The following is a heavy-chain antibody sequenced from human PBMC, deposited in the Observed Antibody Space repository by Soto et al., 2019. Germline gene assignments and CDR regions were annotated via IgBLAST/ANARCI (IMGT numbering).Heavy chain of an antibody. Sequence: GGSLRLSCAASGFTFSSYAMSWVRQAPGKGLEWVSAISGSGGSTYYADSVKGRFTISRDNAKNSLYLQMNSLRAEDSAVYYCARVYPGSGWPYHYYGMDVWGQGITLTVS. CDR2: ISGSGGST. J-gene: IGHJ6*02. D-gene: IGHD6-19*01. CDR3: ARVYPGSGWPYHYYGMDV. CDR1: GFTFSSYA. V-gene: IGHV3-23*01.